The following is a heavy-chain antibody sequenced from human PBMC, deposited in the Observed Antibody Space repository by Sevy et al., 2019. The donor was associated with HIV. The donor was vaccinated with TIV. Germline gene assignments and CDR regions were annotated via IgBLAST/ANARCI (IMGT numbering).Heavy chain of an antibody. J-gene: IGHJ4*02. CDR1: GFTFSAYG. V-gene: IGHV3-30*02. D-gene: IGHD1-1*01. CDR2: IRYDGSNK. Sequence: GGSLRLSCAASGFTFSAYGMHWVRQAPGKGLEWVAFIRYDGSNKFYADSVKGRFTISRDNSNNMMYLQMNSLRGEDTAVYYCATRWTPGYWGQGTLFTVSS. CDR3: ATRWTPGY.